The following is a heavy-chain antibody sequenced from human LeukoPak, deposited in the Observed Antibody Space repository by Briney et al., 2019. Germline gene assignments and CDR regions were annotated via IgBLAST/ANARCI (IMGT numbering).Heavy chain of an antibody. D-gene: IGHD2-2*02. J-gene: IGHJ4*02. CDR3: ARVPGPYTTSRFDF. CDR2: IDPDSGGT. Sequence: ATVKVSCKTSGYTFTGYYLHWVRQAPGQRPEWMGRIDPDSGGTHYGQKFQGRVTVTRDTSITTVYMELSGLTSDDTAVYYCARVPGPYTTSRFDFWGQGTLVTVSS. CDR1: GYTFTGYY. V-gene: IGHV1-2*02.